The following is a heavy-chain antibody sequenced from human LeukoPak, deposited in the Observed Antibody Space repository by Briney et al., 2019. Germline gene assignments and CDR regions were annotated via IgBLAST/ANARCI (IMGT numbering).Heavy chain of an antibody. Sequence: ASVKVSCEASGYTFTSYDINWVRQATGQGLEWMGWMNPNSGNTGYAQKFQGRVTMTRNTSISTAYMELSSLRSEDTAVYYCATSMVRGVTASPFDAFDIWGQGTMVTVSS. J-gene: IGHJ3*02. D-gene: IGHD3-10*01. V-gene: IGHV1-8*01. CDR1: GYTFTSYD. CDR2: MNPNSGNT. CDR3: ATSMVRGVTASPFDAFDI.